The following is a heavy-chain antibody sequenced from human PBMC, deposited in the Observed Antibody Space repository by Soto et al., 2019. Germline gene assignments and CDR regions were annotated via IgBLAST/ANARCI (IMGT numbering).Heavy chain of an antibody. J-gene: IGHJ4*01. CDR3: VRDSARTFDY. CDR2: ISKDDNSA. V-gene: IGHV3-74*03. CDR1: GFRFSAYW. Sequence: EVHLVESGGGLVRPGGSRRLSCAASGFRFSAYWIHWVRHVPGKGLAWVSHISKDDNSATYADSVKGRFTISRDDAKNTVYLQMNSLRADDTAVYYCVRDSARTFDYWGRGTLVTVSS. D-gene: IGHD3-10*01.